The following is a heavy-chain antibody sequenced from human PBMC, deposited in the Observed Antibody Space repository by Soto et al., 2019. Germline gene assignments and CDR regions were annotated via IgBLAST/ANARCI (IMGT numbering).Heavy chain of an antibody. CDR2: FDPDEAET. V-gene: IGHV1-24*01. CDR1: GYTLNEVA. D-gene: IGHD4-17*01. CDR3: TTYHGDYNFDH. Sequence: QVQLVQSGAEVKKPGASVKASCKVSGYTLNEVAMHSVRQAPGKGLEWLGGFDPDEAETIYAQHFQGRVTMTEDTSTDTVYMELSSLRSEDTALYFCTTYHGDYNFDHWGQGTLVTVSS. J-gene: IGHJ5*02.